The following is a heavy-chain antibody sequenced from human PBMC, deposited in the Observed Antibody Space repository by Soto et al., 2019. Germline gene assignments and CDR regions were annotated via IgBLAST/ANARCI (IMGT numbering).Heavy chain of an antibody. V-gene: IGHV3-7*02. D-gene: IGHD2-21*02. CDR2: IKQDGSEK. Sequence: VRLVPEKRMEWVANIKQDGSEKYYVDSVKGPFTISRDNAKKSLYLQLNSLRAEDTAVYYCAIYSNGDHCYLIYFCARGTTV. CDR3: AIYSNGDHCYLIYF. J-gene: IGHJ6*02.